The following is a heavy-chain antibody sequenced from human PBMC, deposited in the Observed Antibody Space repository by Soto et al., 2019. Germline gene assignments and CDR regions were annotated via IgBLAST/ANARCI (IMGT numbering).Heavy chain of an antibody. Sequence: QDQLVQSGVEVKKPGASVKVSCKASGYSFTNYGITWVRQAPGQEFEWMGWISAYNGNTNYAQKFQGRVTMTTDASPSTAYLELSSLRSDDTAVYYCARDRGVAPPVAGNTHYYYYMDVWGKGTTVTVSS. CDR3: ARDRGVAPPVAGNTHYYYYMDV. CDR1: GYSFTNYG. V-gene: IGHV1-18*01. CDR2: ISAYNGNT. D-gene: IGHD6-19*01. J-gene: IGHJ6*03.